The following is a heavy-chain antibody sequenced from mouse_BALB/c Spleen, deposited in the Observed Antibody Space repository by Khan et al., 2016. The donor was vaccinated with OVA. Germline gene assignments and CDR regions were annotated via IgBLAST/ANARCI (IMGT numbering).Heavy chain of an antibody. D-gene: IGHD1-1*01. CDR3: ARKDMSTVVPFDY. CDR2: IFPGAGST. V-gene: IGHV1S56*01. Sequence: QVQLQQSGAELVKPGASVKLSCKASGYTFTSYDINWVRQRPEQGLEWIGWIFPGAGSTKYNEKFKGKATLTTDKSSSTASMQLSRRTSEDSAYYFCARKDMSTVVPFDYWGQGTTLTVSS. J-gene: IGHJ2*01. CDR1: GYTFTSYD.